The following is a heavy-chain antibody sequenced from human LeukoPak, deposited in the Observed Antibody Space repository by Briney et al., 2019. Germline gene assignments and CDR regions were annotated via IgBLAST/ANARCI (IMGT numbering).Heavy chain of an antibody. D-gene: IGHD3-22*01. CDR3: ARCVADSSGYYYYGMDV. CDR2: IIPIFGTA. Sequence: ASVKVSCKASGYTFTSYGISWVRQAPGQGLEWMGGIIPIFGTANYAQKFQGRVTITADESTRTAYMELSSLRSEDTAVYYCARCVADSSGYYYYGMDVWGQGTTVTVSS. CDR1: GYTFTSYG. J-gene: IGHJ6*02. V-gene: IGHV1-69*13.